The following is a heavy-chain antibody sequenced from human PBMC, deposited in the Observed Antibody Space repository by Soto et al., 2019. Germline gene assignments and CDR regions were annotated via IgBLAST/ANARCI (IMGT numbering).Heavy chain of an antibody. CDR1: GGTFSSYT. J-gene: IGHJ5*02. CDR2: IIPILGIA. Sequence: SVKVSCKASGGTFSSYTISWVRQAPGQGLEWMGRIIPILGIANYAQKFQGRVTITADKSTSTAYMELSSLRSEDTAVYYCARESEDCSSTSCGNWFDPWGQGPLVTVSS. D-gene: IGHD2-2*01. V-gene: IGHV1-69*04. CDR3: ARESEDCSSTSCGNWFDP.